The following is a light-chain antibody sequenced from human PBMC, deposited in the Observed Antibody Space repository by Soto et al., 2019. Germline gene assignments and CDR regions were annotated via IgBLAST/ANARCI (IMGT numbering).Light chain of an antibody. CDR2: TAS. J-gene: IGKJ2*03. Sequence: DIQVTQSPSSLSASEGDRVTITCRASQSIRTYLNWYQQRPGKPPKLLIQTASTLQSGVPSRFSGSGSGPDFTLTISSLQPEDFATYFCQQTYSTLNSFGQGTKLEIK. CDR3: QQTYSTLNS. CDR1: QSIRTY. V-gene: IGKV1-39*01.